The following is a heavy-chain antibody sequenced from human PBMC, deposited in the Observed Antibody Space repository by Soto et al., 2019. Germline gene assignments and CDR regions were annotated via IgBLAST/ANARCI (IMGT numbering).Heavy chain of an antibody. J-gene: IGHJ5*02. D-gene: IGHD3-3*01. CDR3: ARTIYDFWSGYYTWWFDP. CDR2: IYHSGST. V-gene: IGHV4-30-2*01. Sequence: PSETLSLTCAVSGGSISSGGYSWSWIRQPPGKGLEWIGYIYHSGSTYYNPSLKSRVTISVDRSKNQFSLKLSSVTAADTAVYYCARTIYDFWSGYYTWWFDPWGQGXLVTVYS. CDR1: GGSISSGGYS.